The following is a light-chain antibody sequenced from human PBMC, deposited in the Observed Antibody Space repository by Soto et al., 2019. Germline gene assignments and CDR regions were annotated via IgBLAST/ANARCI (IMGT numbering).Light chain of an antibody. J-gene: IGKJ3*01. CDR1: QSVSSSY. CDR2: GAS. Sequence: EIVLTQSPGTLSLSPGERATLSCRASQSVSSSYLAWYQQKPGQAPRLLIYGASSRATGIPDRFSGRRSGTDFTLTISRPEPEDFAVYYCQQYGSSPLFTFGPGTKVDIK. V-gene: IGKV3-20*01. CDR3: QQYGSSPLFT.